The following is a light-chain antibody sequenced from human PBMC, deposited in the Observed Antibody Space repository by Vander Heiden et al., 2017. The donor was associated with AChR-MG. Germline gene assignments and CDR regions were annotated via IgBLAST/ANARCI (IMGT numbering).Light chain of an antibody. V-gene: IGKV2-28*01. CDR3: MQGIQTPPIT. CDR1: QSLLHTNGYNY. Sequence: DIVMPPSPLSLPVTPGAPASISCRSSQSLLHTNGYNYLDWYLQKPGQSPQLLIYLGYNRASGVPDRFSGSGSGTDFTLKISRVEAEDVGVYYCMQGIQTPPITFGHGTKVDIK. CDR2: LGY. J-gene: IGKJ3*01.